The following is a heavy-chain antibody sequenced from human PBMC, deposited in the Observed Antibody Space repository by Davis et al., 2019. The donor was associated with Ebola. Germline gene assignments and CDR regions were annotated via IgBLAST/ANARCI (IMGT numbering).Heavy chain of an antibody. Sequence: GESLKISCAASGFTFSSYGMHWVRQAPGKGLEWVAVIWYDGSNKYYADSVKGRFTISRDNSKNTLYLQMNSLRAEDTAVYYCARAGIAAAGLPFDYWGQGTLVTVSS. CDR2: IWYDGSNK. V-gene: IGHV3-30*19. CDR1: GFTFSSYG. D-gene: IGHD6-13*01. J-gene: IGHJ4*02. CDR3: ARAGIAAAGLPFDY.